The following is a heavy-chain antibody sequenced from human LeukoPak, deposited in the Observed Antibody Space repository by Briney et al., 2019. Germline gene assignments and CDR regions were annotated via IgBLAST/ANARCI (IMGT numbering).Heavy chain of an antibody. CDR1: GYTFNIYY. Sequence: ASVKVSCKTSGYTFNIYYKHWVRQAPGEGLEWMGVINPTGGGTSYAQKFQGRITMARDTSTRTAYMEVSSLTSEDTAVYYCARAPSPYDSSAYYSDYWGQGTLVTVSS. CDR3: ARAPSPYDSSAYYSDY. D-gene: IGHD6-25*01. CDR2: INPTGGGT. V-gene: IGHV1-46*02. J-gene: IGHJ4*02.